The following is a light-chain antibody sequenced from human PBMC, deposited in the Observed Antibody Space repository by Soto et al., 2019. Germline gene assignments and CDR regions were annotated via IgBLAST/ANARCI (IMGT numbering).Light chain of an antibody. J-gene: IGLJ2*01. CDR2: YDS. V-gene: IGLV3-21*04. CDR3: QVWDSSSDSVV. Sequence: SYELTQPPSVSVAPGKTARTTCGGNNIGSKSVHWYQQKPGQAPVLVIYYDSDRPSGIPERFSGSNSGNTATLTISRVEAGDEADYYCQVWDSSSDSVVFGGGTKLTVL. CDR1: NIGSKS.